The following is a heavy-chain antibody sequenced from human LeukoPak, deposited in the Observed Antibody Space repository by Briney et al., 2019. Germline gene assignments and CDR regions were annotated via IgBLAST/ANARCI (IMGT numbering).Heavy chain of an antibody. CDR2: INPSGGST. Sequence: GASVKVSCKASGSIFTSYYMHWVRQAPGQGLEWMGIINPSGGSTSYAQKFQGRVTMTRDTSTSTVYMELSSLRSEDTAVYYCARGGLVGAAVLGYFDYWGQGTLVTVSS. V-gene: IGHV1-46*01. J-gene: IGHJ4*02. CDR3: ARGGLVGAAVLGYFDY. CDR1: GSIFTSYY. D-gene: IGHD1-26*01.